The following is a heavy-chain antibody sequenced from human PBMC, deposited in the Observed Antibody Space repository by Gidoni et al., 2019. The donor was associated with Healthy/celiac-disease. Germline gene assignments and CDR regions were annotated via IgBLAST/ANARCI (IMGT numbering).Heavy chain of an antibody. Sequence: QVQLQESGPGLVKPSQTLSLTCTVSCGSISSGGYSWSWIRQHPGKGLEWIGYIYDSGSTYYNPSLKSRVTISVDTSKNQFSLKLSSVTAADTAGYYCARLDPMIVGRWGQGTLVTVSS. V-gene: IGHV4-31*03. CDR2: IYDSGST. D-gene: IGHD3-22*01. J-gene: IGHJ4*02. CDR1: CGSISSGGYS. CDR3: ARLDPMIVGR.